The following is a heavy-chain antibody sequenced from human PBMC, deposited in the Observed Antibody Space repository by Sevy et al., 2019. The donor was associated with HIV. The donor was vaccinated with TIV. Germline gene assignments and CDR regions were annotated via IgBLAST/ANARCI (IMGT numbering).Heavy chain of an antibody. V-gene: IGHV3-30-3*01. J-gene: IGHJ4*02. Sequence: GGSLRLSCAASRFTFSTYAMHWVRQAPGKGLEWVAVISYDGSTEYYADSVKGRFTISRDNSKNTLYLQLNTLRVEDTAVYYGARDSRYDPYFVVGAYWGQGPLVTVSS. D-gene: IGHD2-21*01. CDR1: RFTFSTYA. CDR3: ARDSRYDPYFVVGAY. CDR2: ISYDGSTE.